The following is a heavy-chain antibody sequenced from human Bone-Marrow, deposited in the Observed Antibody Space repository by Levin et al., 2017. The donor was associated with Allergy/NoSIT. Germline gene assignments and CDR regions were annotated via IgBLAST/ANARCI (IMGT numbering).Heavy chain of an antibody. V-gene: IGHV1-69*06. CDR2: IIPIFGTA. CDR1: GGTFSSYA. J-gene: IGHJ3*02. Sequence: SVKVSCKASGGTFSSYAISWVRQAPGQGLEWMGGIIPIFGTANYAQKFQGRVTITADKSTSTAYMELSSLRSEDTAVYYCARHADPTRAKLQYCSSTSCPGYGAFDIWGQGTMVTVSS. D-gene: IGHD2-2*01. CDR3: ARHADPTRAKLQYCSSTSCPGYGAFDI.